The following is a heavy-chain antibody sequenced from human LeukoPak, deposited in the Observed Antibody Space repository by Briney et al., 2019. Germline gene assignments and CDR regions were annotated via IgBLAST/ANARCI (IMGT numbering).Heavy chain of an antibody. V-gene: IGHV3-48*03. Sequence: PGGSLRLSCAASGFTFSSYEMSWVRQAPGKGLEWVSYISSSGSTIYYADSVKGRFTISRDNAKNSLYLQMNSLRAEDTAVYYCARDGGIDSPFDYWGQGTLVTVSS. CDR1: GFTFSSYE. D-gene: IGHD3-16*01. CDR3: ARDGGIDSPFDY. CDR2: ISSSGSTI. J-gene: IGHJ4*02.